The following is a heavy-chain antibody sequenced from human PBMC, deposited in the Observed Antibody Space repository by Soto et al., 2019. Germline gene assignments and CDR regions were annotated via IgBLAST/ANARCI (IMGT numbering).Heavy chain of an antibody. CDR2: ITGSGGAT. Sequence: GGSLRLSCAASGFTFSRYAMTWVRQAPGTGLEWVSSITGSGGATYYADSVKGRFTISRDNLKNTLFLQMISLRAEDTAVYYCAATGGRDFDSWGQGVLVTVSS. CDR3: AATGGRDFDS. J-gene: IGHJ5*01. CDR1: GFTFSRYA. V-gene: IGHV3-23*01. D-gene: IGHD7-27*01.